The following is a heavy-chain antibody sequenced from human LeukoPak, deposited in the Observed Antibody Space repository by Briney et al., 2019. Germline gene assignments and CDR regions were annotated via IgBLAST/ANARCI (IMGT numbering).Heavy chain of an antibody. CDR2: ISAYNGNT. J-gene: IGHJ4*02. CDR3: ARVPNPKYYYGSGSYYSHPFDY. Sequence: ASVKVSCKASGYTFTSYGISWVRQAPGQGLEWMGWISAYNGNTNYAQKLQGRVTMTTDTSTSTAYMELRSLRSDDTAVYYCARVPNPKYYYGSGSYYSHPFDYWGQRTLVTVSS. CDR1: GYTFTSYG. D-gene: IGHD3-10*01. V-gene: IGHV1-18*01.